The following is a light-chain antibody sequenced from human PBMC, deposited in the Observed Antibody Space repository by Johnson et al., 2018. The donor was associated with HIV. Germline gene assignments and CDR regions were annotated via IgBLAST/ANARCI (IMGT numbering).Light chain of an antibody. V-gene: IGLV1-51*02. Sequence: QSVLTQPPSVSAAPGQRVNISCSGHSSNIENYFVSWYQQLPGAAPRLLIYEDYKRPSGIPDRFSGSKSGASATLGITGPQTGDEADYYCGVWDASLSPHYVFGTGTTITVL. CDR2: EDY. J-gene: IGLJ1*01. CDR3: GVWDASLSPHYV. CDR1: SSNIENYF.